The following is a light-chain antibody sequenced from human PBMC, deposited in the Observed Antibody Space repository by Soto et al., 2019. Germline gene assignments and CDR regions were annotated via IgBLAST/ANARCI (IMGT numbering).Light chain of an antibody. Sequence: DIQMTQYTSSLSASVGDRVTITCQASQDISNYLNWYQQKPGKAPKLLIYDASNLETGVPSRFSGSGSGTDFTFTISSLQPEDIATYYCQQYDNLPLTFGGGTIVE. J-gene: IGKJ4*01. CDR1: QDISNY. V-gene: IGKV1-33*01. CDR2: DAS. CDR3: QQYDNLPLT.